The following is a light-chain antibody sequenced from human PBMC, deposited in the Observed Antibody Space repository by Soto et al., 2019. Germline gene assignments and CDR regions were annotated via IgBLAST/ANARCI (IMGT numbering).Light chain of an antibody. CDR2: DIS. CDR3: QQRSNWPET. V-gene: IGKV3-11*01. Sequence: EIVLTQSPATVSLSPGERVTLSCRASQSVSSHLVWYQHKPGQAPRLLVFDISHRATGIPDRFGGSGSRTGFTLNISRVEPEDSAVYFCQQRSNWPETFGQGTKVEIK. CDR1: QSVSSH. J-gene: IGKJ2*01.